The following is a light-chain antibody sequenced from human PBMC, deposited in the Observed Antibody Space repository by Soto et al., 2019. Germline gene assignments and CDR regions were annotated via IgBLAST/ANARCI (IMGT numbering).Light chain of an antibody. CDR3: SSYGGYNNVV. V-gene: IGLV2-8*01. J-gene: IGLJ1*01. CDR1: KNDIGVYDF. Sequence: QSALTQPPSASGSPGQSVTISCSGTKNDIGVYDFVSWYQHHPGKAPRLIIYEVVQRPSGVPDRFSGSKSGNTASLTVSGLQAEDEGTYYCSSYGGYNNVVFGTGTKVTVL. CDR2: EVV.